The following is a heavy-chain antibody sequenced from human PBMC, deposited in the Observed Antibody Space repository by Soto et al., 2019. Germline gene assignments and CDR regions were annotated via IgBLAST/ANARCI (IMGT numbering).Heavy chain of an antibody. CDR2: FDPEDGET. D-gene: IGHD6-13*01. V-gene: IGHV1-24*01. CDR3: ATDIAAGGGGYYYSVLAV. Sequence: ASVKVSCKVSGYTLTELSMHWVRQAPGKGLEWMGGFDPEDGETIYAQKFQGRVTMTEDTSTDTAYMELSSLRSEDTAVYYCATDIAAGGGGYYYSVLAVWRQGTTVTVSS. CDR1: GYTLTELS. J-gene: IGHJ6*02.